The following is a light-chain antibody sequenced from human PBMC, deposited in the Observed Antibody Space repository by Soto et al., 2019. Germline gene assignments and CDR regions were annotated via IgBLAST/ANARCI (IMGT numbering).Light chain of an antibody. CDR3: GSITSSSTSV. CDR2: DVT. V-gene: IGLV2-14*01. CDR1: NSDVGAFEY. J-gene: IGLJ1*01. Sequence: QSALTQPASVSGSPGQSITISCTGTNSDVGAFEYVSWYQQHPGKAPKLIIYDVTNRPSGVSNRFSGSKSGNTASLTISGIQTEDEADYYCGSITSSSTSVFGTGTKLTVL.